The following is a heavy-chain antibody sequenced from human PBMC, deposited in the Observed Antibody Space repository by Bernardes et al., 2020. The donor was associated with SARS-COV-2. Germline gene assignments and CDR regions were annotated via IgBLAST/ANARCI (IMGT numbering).Heavy chain of an antibody. CDR2: FDPEDGAT. D-gene: IGHD6-13*01. Sequence: ASVKVSCKVSGYTLTALSMHWVRQAPGQGLEWMGGFDPEDGATIYAQKFQGRVTMTEDTSTDTAYMELSSLRSEDTAGYYCATGLSSSWYRPLDYWGQGTLVTGSS. V-gene: IGHV1-24*01. CDR1: GYTLTALS. CDR3: ATGLSSSWYRPLDY. J-gene: IGHJ4*02.